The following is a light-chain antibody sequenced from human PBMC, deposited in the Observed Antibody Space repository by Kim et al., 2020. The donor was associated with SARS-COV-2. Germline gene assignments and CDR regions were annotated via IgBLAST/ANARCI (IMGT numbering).Light chain of an antibody. CDR3: QQYNSSPVT. CDR1: KSISSW. Sequence: ATVGARVTITCRASKSISSWLAWYQQKPGKAPNLLIHKASSLESGVPSRFSGSGSGTEFTLTISSLQPDDFATYYCQQYNSSPVTFGGGTKVDIK. V-gene: IGKV1-5*03. CDR2: KAS. J-gene: IGKJ4*01.